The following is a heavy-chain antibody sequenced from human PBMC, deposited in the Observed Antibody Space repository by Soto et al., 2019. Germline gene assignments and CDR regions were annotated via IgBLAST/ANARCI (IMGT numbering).Heavy chain of an antibody. V-gene: IGHV3-72*01. J-gene: IGHJ4*02. Sequence: EVQLVESGGGLVQPGGPLRLSCAASGFTFSDHYMDWVRQAPGKGLEWVGRSRNKANSYSTEYAASVKGRFTISRDESKNSLYLQRNSLKTEDTAVYYCARFSGSYTRGLDYWGQGTLVTVSS. D-gene: IGHD1-26*01. CDR1: GFTFSDHY. CDR3: ARFSGSYTRGLDY. CDR2: SRNKANSYST.